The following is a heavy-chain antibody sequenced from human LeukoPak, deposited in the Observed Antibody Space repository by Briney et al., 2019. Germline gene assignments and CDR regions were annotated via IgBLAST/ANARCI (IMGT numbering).Heavy chain of an antibody. J-gene: IGHJ3*02. Sequence: GASVKVSCKASGGTFSNYAISWVRQAPGQGLEWMGGIIPIFGTAIYAQKFQGRVTITADKSTSTAHMELSSLRSEDTAVYYCARDSQGMIENAFDIWGKGTMVTVSS. CDR1: GGTFSNYA. V-gene: IGHV1-69*06. D-gene: IGHD3-22*01. CDR3: ARDSQGMIENAFDI. CDR2: IIPIFGTA.